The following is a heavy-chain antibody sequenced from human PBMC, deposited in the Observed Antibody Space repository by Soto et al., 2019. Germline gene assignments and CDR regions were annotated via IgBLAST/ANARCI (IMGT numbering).Heavy chain of an antibody. CDR1: GFTFDSHG. Sequence: QVQLVESGGGAVQPGRSLRLSCAASGFTFDSHGMHWVRQAPGKGLEWVAVISSDGNNKYYADSVKGRFTISRDNFNNILYLLMSSLRAEDTAVYYCAKDLLPNTVTTCGSWGQGAMVTVFS. CDR2: ISSDGNNK. D-gene: IGHD4-17*01. J-gene: IGHJ5*02. CDR3: AKDLLPNTVTTCGS. V-gene: IGHV3-30*18.